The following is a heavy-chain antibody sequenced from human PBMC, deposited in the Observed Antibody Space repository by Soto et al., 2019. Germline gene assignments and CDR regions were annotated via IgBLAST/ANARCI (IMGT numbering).Heavy chain of an antibody. V-gene: IGHV3-74*03. CDR3: GRKATFVRAVPDEH. Sequence: SLRLSCAASGFSFSGHWIHWVRQAPGKGLEWVSRITSDGSGTAYADSVKGRFSISRDNAKNTVYLQMDSLRVEDTAVYYCGRKATFVRAVPDEHWGQGTSVTVS. J-gene: IGHJ4*02. CDR2: ITSDGSGT. D-gene: IGHD3-10*02. CDR1: GFSFSGHW.